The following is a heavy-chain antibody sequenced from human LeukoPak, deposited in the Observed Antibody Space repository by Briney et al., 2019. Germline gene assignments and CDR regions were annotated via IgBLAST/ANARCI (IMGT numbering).Heavy chain of an antibody. D-gene: IGHD2/OR15-2a*01. Sequence: SETPSLTCTVSGGSISSYYWSWIRQPPGKGLEWIGYIYYSGSTNYNPSLKSRVTISVDTSKNQFSLKLSSVTAADTAVYYCARCRNSTTYGMDVWGQGTTVTVSS. J-gene: IGHJ6*02. CDR3: ARCRNSTTYGMDV. CDR2: IYYSGST. V-gene: IGHV4-59*01. CDR1: GGSISSYY.